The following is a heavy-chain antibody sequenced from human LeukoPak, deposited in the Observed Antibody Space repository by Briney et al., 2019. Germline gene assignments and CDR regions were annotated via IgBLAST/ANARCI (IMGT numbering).Heavy chain of an antibody. CDR1: GYTFTVYY. J-gene: IGHJ5*02. CDR2: INPNSGGT. D-gene: IGHD2-15*01. Sequence: ASVKVSCKASGYTFTVYYMHWVRQAPGQGLEWMGWINPNSGGTNYAQKFQGRVTMTRDTSISTAYMELSRLRSDDTAVYYCAREGSYCSGGSGLRLNWFDPWGQGTLVTVSS. CDR3: AREGSYCSGGSGLRLNWFDP. V-gene: IGHV1-2*02.